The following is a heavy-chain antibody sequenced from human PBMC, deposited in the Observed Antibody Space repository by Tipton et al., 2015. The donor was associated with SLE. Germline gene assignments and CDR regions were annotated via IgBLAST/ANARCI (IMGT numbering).Heavy chain of an antibody. CDR1: GYTFTSYD. J-gene: IGHJ4*02. D-gene: IGHD6-6*01. CDR3: ARGRGVVYSSSSSFDY. Sequence: QLVQSGAEVKKPGASVKVSCKASGYTFTSYDINWVRQATGQGLEWMGWMNPNSGNTGYAQKFQGRVTMTRNTSITTAYMELSSLRSEDTAVYYCARGRGVVYSSSSSFDYWGQGTLVTVSS. CDR2: MNPNSGNT. V-gene: IGHV1-8*01.